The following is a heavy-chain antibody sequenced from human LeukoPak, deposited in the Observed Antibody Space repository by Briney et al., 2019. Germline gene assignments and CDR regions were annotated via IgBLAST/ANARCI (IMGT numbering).Heavy chain of an antibody. CDR3: ARAVAGTDAFDI. V-gene: IGHV1-3*04. J-gene: IGHJ3*02. D-gene: IGHD6-19*01. CDR1: GYTFTSYA. CDR2: INTGKGNT. Sequence: ASVKVSCKASGYTFTSYAMHWVRQAPGQRLEWMGWINTGKGNTKYSQKFQGGVTITRDTSASTAYMELSSLRSEDTAVYYCARAVAGTDAFDIWGQGTMVTVSS.